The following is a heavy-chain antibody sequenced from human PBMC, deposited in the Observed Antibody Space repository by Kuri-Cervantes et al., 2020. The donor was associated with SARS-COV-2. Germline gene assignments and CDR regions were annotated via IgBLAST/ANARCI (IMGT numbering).Heavy chain of an antibody. J-gene: IGHJ4*02. D-gene: IGHD5-12*01. CDR3: ARSFMVASYFDY. CDR2: IYYSGST. CDR1: GGSISSSSYY. Sequence: ESLKISCTVSGGSISSSSYYWGWIRQPPGKGLEWIGSIYYSGSTYYNPSLKSRVTISVDTSKNQFSLKLTSVTDADTAVYYCARSFMVASYFDYWGQGILVTVSS. V-gene: IGHV4-39*01.